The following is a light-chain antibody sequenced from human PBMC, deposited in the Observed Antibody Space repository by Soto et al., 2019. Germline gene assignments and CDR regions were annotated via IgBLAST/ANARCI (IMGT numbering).Light chain of an antibody. CDR3: QQHFDSPIT. J-gene: IGKJ5*01. CDR2: AAS. V-gene: IGKV1-9*01. CDR1: QVISTS. Sequence: DIQLTQSPSLLSPSIGERVTITCRASQVISTSLAWYQVKPGKAPKLLIYAASTLESGLPSRFSATVSGTEFSLTITSLQPEDFATYYCQQHFDSPITFGQGTRLEIK.